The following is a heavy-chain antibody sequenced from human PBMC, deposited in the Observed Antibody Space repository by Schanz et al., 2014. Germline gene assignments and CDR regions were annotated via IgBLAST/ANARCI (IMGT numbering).Heavy chain of an antibody. CDR1: GFTFSSYN. V-gene: IGHV3-21*02. CDR3: AREGSSSPDCCYYNGMDV. J-gene: IGHJ6*02. Sequence: EVQLVESGGGLVRPGDSLRLSCAASGFTFSSYNINWVRQAPGKGLEYISSISPSSSYIYYADSVKGRFTISRDNAKNSLYLQMNSLRDEDTAVYYCAREGSSSPDCCYYNGMDVWGQGTTVTVSS. D-gene: IGHD6-6*01. CDR2: ISPSSSYI.